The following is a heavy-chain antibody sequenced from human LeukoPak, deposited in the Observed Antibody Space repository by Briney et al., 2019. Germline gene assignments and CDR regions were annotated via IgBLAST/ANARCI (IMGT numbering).Heavy chain of an antibody. Sequence: GGSLRLSCGGSGFTFSSYAMSWVRQAPGKGLEWVSAISGSGTDTFYANSVKGRFTISRDNPKNTLYLQMNSLRAEDTAVYYCARGRGSYPNYFDFWGQGTLVTVSS. J-gene: IGHJ4*02. CDR2: ISGSGTDT. V-gene: IGHV3-23*01. CDR1: GFTFSSYA. CDR3: ARGRGSYPNYFDF. D-gene: IGHD3-16*01.